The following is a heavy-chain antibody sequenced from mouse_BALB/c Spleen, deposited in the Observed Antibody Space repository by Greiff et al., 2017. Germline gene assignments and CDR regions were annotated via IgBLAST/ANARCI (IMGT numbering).Heavy chain of an antibody. D-gene: IGHD1-1*01. CDR1: GYSITSDYA. Sequence: EVKLQESGPGLVKPSQSLSLTCTVTGYSITSDYAWNWIRQFPGNKLEWMGYISYSGSTSYNPSLKSRISITRGTSKNQFFLQLNSVTTEDTATYYCALTTVVATRAWFAYWGQGTLVTVSA. CDR3: ALTTVVATRAWFAY. V-gene: IGHV3-2*02. J-gene: IGHJ3*01. CDR2: ISYSGST.